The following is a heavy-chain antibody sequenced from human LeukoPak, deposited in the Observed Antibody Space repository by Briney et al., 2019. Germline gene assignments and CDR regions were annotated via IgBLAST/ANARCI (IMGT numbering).Heavy chain of an antibody. Sequence: ASVKVSCKASGYTFTSYAIHWVRQAPGQRLEWMGWISAGNGNTKYSQNFQGRVTFISNTSATTAFMELSSLRSEDAAVYYCISGYEDYWGQGTLVTVSS. CDR3: ISGYEDY. CDR1: GYTFTSYA. CDR2: ISAGNGNT. J-gene: IGHJ4*02. V-gene: IGHV1-3*01. D-gene: IGHD3-22*01.